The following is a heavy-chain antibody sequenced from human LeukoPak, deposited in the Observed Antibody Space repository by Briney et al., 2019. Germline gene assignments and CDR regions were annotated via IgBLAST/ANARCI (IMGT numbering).Heavy chain of an antibody. Sequence: ASVKVSCKTFGYTFTSYHIHWLRRATGQGPEWMAWMSPDSGNTGYAQKFQGRVTLTRDTSTNTAYMELSSLRSEDTAVYYCARVGRYSDSSGPQFPNDYWGQGTLVTVSS. CDR3: ARVGRYSDSSGPQFPNDY. CDR1: GYTFTSYH. V-gene: IGHV1-8*01. J-gene: IGHJ4*02. CDR2: MSPDSGNT. D-gene: IGHD3-22*01.